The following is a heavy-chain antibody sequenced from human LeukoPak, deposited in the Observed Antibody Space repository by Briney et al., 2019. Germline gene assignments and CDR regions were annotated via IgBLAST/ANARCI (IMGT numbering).Heavy chain of an antibody. CDR3: VRVIAAAGSY. CDR1: GFTFSSYW. D-gene: IGHD6-13*01. V-gene: IGHV3-7*01. Sequence: GGSLRLSCAASGFTFSSYWMNWVRQAPGKGLEWVANIKQDGSEKYYLDSVKGRFTISRDNAKNSVYLQMNSLRAEDTAVYYCVRVIAAAGSYWGQGTRVTVPS. CDR2: IKQDGSEK. J-gene: IGHJ4*02.